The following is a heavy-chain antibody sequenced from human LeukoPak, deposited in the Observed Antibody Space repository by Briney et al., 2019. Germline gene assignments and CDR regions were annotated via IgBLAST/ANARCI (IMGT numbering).Heavy chain of an antibody. V-gene: IGHV3-30*02. CDR1: GFTFSSYG. D-gene: IGHD2-15*01. J-gene: IGHJ4*02. CDR2: IRYDGSNT. Sequence: PGGSLRLSCTASGFTFSSYGIYWVRQAPGKGLEWVASIRYDGSNTYYADSVKGRFTISRDNSKNTLYLQMNSLRAEDTAVYYCAKDASGGSCYFDFWGQGTLVTVSS. CDR3: AKDASGGSCYFDF.